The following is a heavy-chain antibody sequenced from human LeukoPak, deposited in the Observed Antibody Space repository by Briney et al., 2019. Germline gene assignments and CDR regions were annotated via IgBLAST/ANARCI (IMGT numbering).Heavy chain of an antibody. CDR1: GGSISSSSYY. CDR3: ARQGDCSGGSCYPYYYYGMDV. CDR2: IYYSGST. Sequence: PSETLSLTCTVSGGSISSSSYYWGWIRQPPGKGLEWIGSIYYSGSTYYNPSLKSRVTISVDTSKNQFSLKLSSVTAADTAVYYCARQGDCSGGSCYPYYYYGMDVWGQGTTVTVSS. V-gene: IGHV4-39*01. D-gene: IGHD2-15*01. J-gene: IGHJ6*02.